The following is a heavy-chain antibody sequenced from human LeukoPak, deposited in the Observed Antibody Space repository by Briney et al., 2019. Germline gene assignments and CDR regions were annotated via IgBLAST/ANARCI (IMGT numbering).Heavy chain of an antibody. CDR2: ISYDGSNK. J-gene: IGHJ4*02. CDR1: GFTFSSYA. D-gene: IGHD5-12*01. Sequence: GGSLRLSCAASGFTFSSYAMHWVRQAPGKGLEWVAAISYDGSNKYSADSVKGRFTISRDNAKNSLYLQMNSLRAEDTAVYYCAKGSYLRTYSGFDYWGQGTLVTVSS. CDR3: AKGSYLRTYSGFDY. V-gene: IGHV3-30*04.